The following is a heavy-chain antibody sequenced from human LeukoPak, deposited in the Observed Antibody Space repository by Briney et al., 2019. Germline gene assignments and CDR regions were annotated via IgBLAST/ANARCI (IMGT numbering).Heavy chain of an antibody. CDR2: ISSSSSYI. Sequence: GGSLRLSCAASVFSFSSYSMNWVRQAPGKGLEWVSSISSSSSYIYYADSVKGRFTISRDNAKNSLYLQMNSLRAEDTAVYYCARGYCSGGSCHGLSPYYYYYYGMDVWGQGTTVTVSS. V-gene: IGHV3-21*01. CDR1: VFSFSSYS. CDR3: ARGYCSGGSCHGLSPYYYYYYGMDV. D-gene: IGHD2-15*01. J-gene: IGHJ6*02.